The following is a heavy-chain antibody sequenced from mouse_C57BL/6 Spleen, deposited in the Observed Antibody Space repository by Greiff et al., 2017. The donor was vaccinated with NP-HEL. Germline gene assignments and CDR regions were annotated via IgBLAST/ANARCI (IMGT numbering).Heavy chain of an antibody. D-gene: IGHD3-2*02. CDR1: GYTFTSYW. CDR3: ARSKTAQATDYFDY. V-gene: IGHV1-69*01. J-gene: IGHJ2*01. CDR2: IDPSDSYT. Sequence: QVQLKQPGAELVMPGASVKLSCKASGYTFTSYWMHWVKQRPGQGLEWIGEIDPSDSYTNYNQKFKGKSTLTVDKSSSTAYMQLSSLTSEDSAVYYCARSKTAQATDYFDYWGQGTTLTVSS.